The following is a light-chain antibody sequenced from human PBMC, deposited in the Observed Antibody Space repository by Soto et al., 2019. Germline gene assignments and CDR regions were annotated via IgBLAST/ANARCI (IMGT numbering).Light chain of an antibody. Sequence: EIVLTQSPGTLSLSPGERATLSCRASQSMSSSSVVWYQQKPGQAPRLLIYGASSRATGIPDRFSGSGSGTDFALTISRLEPEDFAVYYCQQFGSSPWTFGQGTKVEVK. CDR2: GAS. J-gene: IGKJ1*01. V-gene: IGKV3-20*01. CDR1: QSMSSSS. CDR3: QQFGSSPWT.